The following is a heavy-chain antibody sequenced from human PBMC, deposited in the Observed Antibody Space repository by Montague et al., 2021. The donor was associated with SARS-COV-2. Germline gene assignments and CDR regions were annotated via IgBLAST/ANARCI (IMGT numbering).Heavy chain of an antibody. D-gene: IGHD2/OR15-2a*01. CDR3: ARDDFRWDFDC. Sequence: SETLSLTCTVSCDSITSDVSYWSWIRQPAGKGLEWIGRIYTTGSTNYNPSLKSRLTISLDTSKDQFSLKLSSVTAADTAVYYCARDDFRWDFDCWGQGTLVTVSS. J-gene: IGHJ4*02. CDR2: IYTTGST. CDR1: CDSITSDVSY. V-gene: IGHV4-61*02.